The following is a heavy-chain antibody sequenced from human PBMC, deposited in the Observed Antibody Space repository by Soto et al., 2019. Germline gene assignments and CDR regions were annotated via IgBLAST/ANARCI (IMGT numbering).Heavy chain of an antibody. J-gene: IGHJ6*02. CDR3: PRHDSSSSDYYYYGMDV. D-gene: IGHD6-6*01. CDR2: IDPSDSYT. Sequence: PGESLKISCKGSGYSFTSYWISWVRQMPGKGLEWMGRIDPSDSYTNYSPSFQGHVTISADKSISTAYLQWSSLKASDTAMYYCPRHDSSSSDYYYYGMDVWGQGTTVTVSS. CDR1: GYSFTSYW. V-gene: IGHV5-10-1*01.